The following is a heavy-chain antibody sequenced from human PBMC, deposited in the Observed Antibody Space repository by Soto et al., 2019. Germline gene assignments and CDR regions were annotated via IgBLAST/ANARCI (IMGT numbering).Heavy chain of an antibody. CDR2: IYYSGST. Sequence: SETLSLTCTVSGGSISSYYWSWIRQPPGKGLEWIGYIYYSGSTNYNPSLKSRVTISVDTSKNQFSLKLSSVTAADTAVYYCAREARGIAAAGIFFDYWGQGILVTVSS. J-gene: IGHJ4*02. CDR1: GGSISSYY. CDR3: AREARGIAAAGIFFDY. V-gene: IGHV4-59*01. D-gene: IGHD6-13*01.